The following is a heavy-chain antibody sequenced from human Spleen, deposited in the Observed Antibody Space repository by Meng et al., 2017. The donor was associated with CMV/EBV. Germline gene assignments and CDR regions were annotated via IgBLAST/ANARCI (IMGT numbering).Heavy chain of an antibody. V-gene: IGHV1-69*10. Sequence: TFSSYASSWVRQAPGQGLEWMGGIIPILGIANYAQKFQGRVTITADKSTSTAYMELSSLRSEDTAVYYCAREKEAFFSSPRGENWFDPWGQGTLVTVSS. CDR2: IIPILGIA. CDR3: AREKEAFFSSPRGENWFDP. D-gene: IGHD3-3*02. CDR1: TFSSYA. J-gene: IGHJ5*02.